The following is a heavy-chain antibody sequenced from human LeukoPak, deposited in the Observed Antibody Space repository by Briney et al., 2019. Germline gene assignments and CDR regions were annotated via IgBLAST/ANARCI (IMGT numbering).Heavy chain of an antibody. J-gene: IGHJ5*02. Sequence: PSETLSLTCTVSGGSISSGSYYWGWIRQPPGKGLEWIGSIYYSGSTYYNPSLKSRVTISVDTSKNQFSLKLSSVTAADTAVYYCARDRSGYINWFDPWGQGTLVTVSS. CDR1: GGSISSGSYY. CDR3: ARDRSGYINWFDP. V-gene: IGHV4-39*07. D-gene: IGHD3-3*01. CDR2: IYYSGST.